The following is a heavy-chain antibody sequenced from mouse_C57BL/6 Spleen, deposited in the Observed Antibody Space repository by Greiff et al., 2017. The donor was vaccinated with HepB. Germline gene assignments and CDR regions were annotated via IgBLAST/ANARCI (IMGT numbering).Heavy chain of an antibody. J-gene: IGHJ3*01. CDR3: ARVAMVTTWFAY. D-gene: IGHD2-2*01. CDR2: IDPSDSYT. Sequence: VQLQQPGAELVRPGTSVKLSCKASGYTFTSYWMHWVKQRPGQGLEWIGVIDPSDSYTNYNQKFKGKATLTVDTSSSTAYMQLSSLTSEDSAVYYCARVAMVTTWFAYWGQGTLVTVSA. CDR1: GYTFTSYW. V-gene: IGHV1-59*01.